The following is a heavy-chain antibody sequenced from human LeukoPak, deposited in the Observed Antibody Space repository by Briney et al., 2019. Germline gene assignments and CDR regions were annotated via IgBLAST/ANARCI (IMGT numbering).Heavy chain of an antibody. Sequence: GGSLRLSCAASGFTFSSYAMSWVRQAPGKGLEWVSGISTSGGTTSYADSVKGRFTISRDNPRNTLYMQMNSLRAEDTAVYYCAIMHRYYDGSGYWVQWGQGTLVTVSS. CDR2: ISTSGGTT. V-gene: IGHV3-23*01. J-gene: IGHJ4*02. CDR3: AIMHRYYDGSGYWVQ. D-gene: IGHD3-22*01. CDR1: GFTFSSYA.